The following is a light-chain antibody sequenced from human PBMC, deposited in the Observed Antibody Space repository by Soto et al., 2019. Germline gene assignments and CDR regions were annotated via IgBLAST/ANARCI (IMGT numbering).Light chain of an antibody. CDR3: QQYSNWPLT. Sequence: EIVRTQSPATLSVSPGEGATLSCRARQSVSSNLAWYQQKPGQAPRLLIFGASTRATGIPARFSGSGSGAEFSLTISALQSEDFAIYYCQQYSNWPLTFGGGTKVGIK. CDR2: GAS. V-gene: IGKV3-15*01. CDR1: QSVSSN. J-gene: IGKJ4*01.